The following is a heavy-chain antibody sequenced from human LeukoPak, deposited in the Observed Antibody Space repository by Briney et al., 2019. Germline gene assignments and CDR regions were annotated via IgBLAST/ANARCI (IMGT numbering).Heavy chain of an antibody. CDR1: GGSFSGYY. V-gene: IGHV4-34*01. CDR2: INHSGST. Sequence: PSETLSLTCAVYGGSFSGYYWSWVRQPPGKGLEWMGEINHSGSTNYNPSLKSRVTISVDTSKNQFSLKLSSVTAADTAVYYCARPLVYDFWSGYSDWGQGTLVTVSS. CDR3: ARPLVYDFWSGYSD. J-gene: IGHJ4*02. D-gene: IGHD3-3*01.